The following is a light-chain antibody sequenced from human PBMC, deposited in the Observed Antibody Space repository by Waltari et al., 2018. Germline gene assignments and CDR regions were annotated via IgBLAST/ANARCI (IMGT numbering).Light chain of an antibody. Sequence: EVVMTQSPVTLSVSPGERATLPCRASQSVSNNLAWYQHKPGQAPRLVMYDASTRASGLPARFSGTGSGREFTLTINSLQSEDVAIYYCQQYSNWPPWTFGQGTTVESK. CDR3: QQYSNWPPWT. V-gene: IGKV3-15*01. CDR2: DAS. J-gene: IGKJ1*01. CDR1: QSVSNN.